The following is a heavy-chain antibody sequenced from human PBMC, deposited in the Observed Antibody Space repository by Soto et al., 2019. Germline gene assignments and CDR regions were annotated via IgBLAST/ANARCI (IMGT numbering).Heavy chain of an antibody. CDR1: GYTFTSYG. J-gene: IGHJ5*02. CDR2: ISAYNGNR. Sequence: QVQLVQSGAEVKKPGASVKVSYKASGYTFTSYGISWVRQAPGQVLEWMGWISAYNGNRNYAQKLQGIVTMTTDTSTSTAYMELRSLRSDDTAVYYCASADMSLVWFDPWGQGTLVTVSS. V-gene: IGHV1-18*01. CDR3: ASADMSLVWFDP. D-gene: IGHD2-15*01.